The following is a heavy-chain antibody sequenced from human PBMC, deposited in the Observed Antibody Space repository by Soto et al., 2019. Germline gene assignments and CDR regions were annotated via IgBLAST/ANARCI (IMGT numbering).Heavy chain of an antibody. Sequence: ASVKVSCKASGYTFTSYDINWVRQATGQGLEWMGWMNPNSGNTGYAQKFQGRVTMTRNTSISTAYMELSSLRSEDTAVYYCARGHMVRGGNDWFDPWGQGTLVTVSS. CDR2: MNPNSGNT. V-gene: IGHV1-8*01. D-gene: IGHD3-10*01. J-gene: IGHJ5*02. CDR3: ARGHMVRGGNDWFDP. CDR1: GYTFTSYD.